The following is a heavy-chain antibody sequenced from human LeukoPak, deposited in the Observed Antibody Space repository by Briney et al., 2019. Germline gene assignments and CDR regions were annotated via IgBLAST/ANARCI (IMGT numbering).Heavy chain of an antibody. CDR2: INPNSGGT. D-gene: IGHD5-18*01. CDR1: GYTFTSYG. Sequence: ASVKVSCKASGYTFTSYGISWVRQAPGQGLEWMGWINPNSGGTNYAQKFQGRVTMTRDTSISTAYMELSRLRSDDTAVYYCARYVSRMTAMVVSGYWGQGTLVTVSS. J-gene: IGHJ4*02. V-gene: IGHV1-2*02. CDR3: ARYVSRMTAMVVSGY.